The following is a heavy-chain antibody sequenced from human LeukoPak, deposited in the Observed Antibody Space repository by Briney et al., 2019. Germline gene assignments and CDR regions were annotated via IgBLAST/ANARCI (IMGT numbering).Heavy chain of an antibody. Sequence: GAPVKVSCKASGYTFTGYYMHWVRQAPGQGLEWMGWINPNSGGTNYAQKFQGRVTMTRDTSISTAYMELSRLRSDDTAVYYCARDHRRITMVRGSVGYWGQETLVTVSS. V-gene: IGHV1-2*02. CDR1: GYTFTGYY. J-gene: IGHJ4*02. D-gene: IGHD3-10*01. CDR2: INPNSGGT. CDR3: ARDHRRITMVRGSVGY.